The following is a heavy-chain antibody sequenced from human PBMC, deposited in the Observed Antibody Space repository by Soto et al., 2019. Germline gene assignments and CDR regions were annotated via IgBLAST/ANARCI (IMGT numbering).Heavy chain of an antibody. CDR3: AREWAKGPFDN. Sequence: EVQLVESGGGLVQPGGSLRLSCAASGFSFRNYEMNWVRQAPGKGLEWIAYIVSGGDSIYYADSVKGRFTISRDNAKNSLYLQMNSLRVEDTAVYYCAREWAKGPFDNWGHGTLVTVSS. J-gene: IGHJ4*01. V-gene: IGHV3-48*03. CDR2: IVSGGDSI. CDR1: GFSFRNYE. D-gene: IGHD1-26*01.